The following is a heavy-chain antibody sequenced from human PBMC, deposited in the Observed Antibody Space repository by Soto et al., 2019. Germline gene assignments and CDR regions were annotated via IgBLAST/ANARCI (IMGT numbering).Heavy chain of an antibody. CDR1: GYSFTSYW. D-gene: IGHD6-19*01. J-gene: IGHJ6*02. V-gene: IGHV5-51*01. CDR2: IYPGDSDT. CDR3: ASTSVAGTSYYYYVMDV. Sequence: GESLKISCQGSGYSFTSYWIGWVRQMPGKGLEWMGIIYPGDSDTRYSPSFQGQVTISADKSISTAYLQWSSLRASDTAMYYCASTSVAGTSYYYYVMDVWGQGTTVTVSS.